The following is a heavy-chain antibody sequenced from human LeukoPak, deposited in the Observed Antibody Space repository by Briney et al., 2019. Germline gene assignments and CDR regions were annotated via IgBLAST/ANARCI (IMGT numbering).Heavy chain of an antibody. CDR1: GFNFNSYA. D-gene: IGHD1-26*01. CDR3: ATVLGIVTWRGDAFDI. Sequence: PGRSLRLSCAASGFNFNSYAVHWVRQAPGKGLEWVAFISYDGSNTYYADSVKGRFTISRDTPKTTVYLQMNSLRAEDTAVYYCATVLGIVTWRGDAFDIWGQGTMVTVCS. CDR2: ISYDGSNT. J-gene: IGHJ3*02. V-gene: IGHV3-30*04.